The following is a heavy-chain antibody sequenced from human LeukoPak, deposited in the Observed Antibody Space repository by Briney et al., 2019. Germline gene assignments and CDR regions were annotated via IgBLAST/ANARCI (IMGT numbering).Heavy chain of an antibody. J-gene: IGHJ6*03. CDR3: ARGKGDRAYCSGGSCPYYYYYYMDV. V-gene: IGHV1-8*02. Sequence: ASVKVSCKASGYTFTGYYMHWVRQAPGQGLEWMGWMNPNSGNTGYAQKFQGRVTMTRNTSRSTAYMELSSLRSEDTAVYYCARGKGDRAYCSGGSCPYYYYYYMDVWGKGTTVTVSS. D-gene: IGHD2-15*01. CDR1: GYTFTGYY. CDR2: MNPNSGNT.